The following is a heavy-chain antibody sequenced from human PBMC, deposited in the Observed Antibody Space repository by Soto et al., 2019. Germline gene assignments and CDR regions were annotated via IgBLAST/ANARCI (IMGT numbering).Heavy chain of an antibody. CDR3: ARHGFYGDYSSNYFDP. D-gene: IGHD4-17*01. J-gene: IGHJ5*02. V-gene: IGHV5-51*01. CDR2: IYPSDSGT. Sequence: PGESLKISCKGSGYSFTNYWIAWVRQMPGKGLEYMGIIYPSDSGTRYSPSFQGQVTISADKSISTAYLQWSSLKASDTAIYYCARHGFYGDYSSNYFDPWGQGTLVTVSS. CDR1: GYSFTNYW.